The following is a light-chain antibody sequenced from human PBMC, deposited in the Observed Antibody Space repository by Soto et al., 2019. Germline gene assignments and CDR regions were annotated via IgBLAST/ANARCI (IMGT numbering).Light chain of an antibody. CDR3: QQYNSYST. CDR1: QSFSSW. V-gene: IGKV1-5*01. CDR2: DAS. J-gene: IGKJ1*01. Sequence: DIQMTQSPSTLSASVGDRVTITRRASQSFSSWLAWYQQKPGKAPKLLIYDASSLESGVPSRFSGSGSGTEFTLTISSLQPDDFATDDCQQYNSYSTFGQGTKVDIK.